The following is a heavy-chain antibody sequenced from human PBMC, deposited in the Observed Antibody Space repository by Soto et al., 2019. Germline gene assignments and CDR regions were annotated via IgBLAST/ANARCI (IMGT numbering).Heavy chain of an antibody. D-gene: IGHD3-9*01. CDR1: GFPFSSYW. CDR2: IKQDGSEK. V-gene: IGHV3-7*01. Sequence: GGSLRLSCAASGFPFSSYWMSWVRQSPGKGLEWVANIKQDGSEKYYVDSVKGRFTISRDNAKNSLYLQMNRLRAEDRAVYYCARPPTYFDSNYFDHGGHGPLVTVSX. J-gene: IGHJ4*01. CDR3: ARPPTYFDSNYFDH.